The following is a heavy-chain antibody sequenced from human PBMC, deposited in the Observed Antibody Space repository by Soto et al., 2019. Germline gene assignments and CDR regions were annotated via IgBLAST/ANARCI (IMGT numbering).Heavy chain of an antibody. CDR2: INSDGIST. D-gene: IGHD2-15*01. V-gene: IGHV3-74*01. CDR3: VRGMFTQLAATGDNSFDP. J-gene: IGHJ5*02. CDR1: GFTFSNYW. Sequence: EVQLVESGGGLVQPGGSLRLSCAASGFTFSNYWMHWVRQVPGKGLLWVSRINSDGISTNYADSVKGRFTISRDNAKNTLYLQMNSLRAEDTAVYYCVRGMFTQLAATGDNSFDPWGQGTLVSVSS.